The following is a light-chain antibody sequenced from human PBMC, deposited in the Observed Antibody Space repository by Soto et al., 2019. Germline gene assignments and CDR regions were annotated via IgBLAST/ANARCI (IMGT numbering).Light chain of an antibody. CDR1: SSNVGNHF. J-gene: IGLJ3*02. CDR2: NSD. V-gene: IGLV1-47*02. Sequence: QSVLTQPPSASGTPGQRVTISCSGSSSNVGNHFVYWYQHLPGTVPRLLIYNSDQRPSRVPDRFSGSKSGASASLAISGLRADDAGDYYCATWDDSLSGRVFGGGTKLTVL. CDR3: ATWDDSLSGRV.